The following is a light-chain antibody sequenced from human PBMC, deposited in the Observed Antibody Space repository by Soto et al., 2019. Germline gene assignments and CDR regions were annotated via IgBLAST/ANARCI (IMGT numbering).Light chain of an antibody. Sequence: IVMTQSPLSLPVTPGEPASISCRSSQSLLHSNGYNCLSWDLQKPGQSPQLLIYLGSNRASGVPDRFTGSGSGTDVTLKISRLEAGDVGIYCCMQSLQAPRTFGQGTKVEI. J-gene: IGKJ1*01. CDR2: LGS. V-gene: IGKV2-28*01. CDR1: QSLLHSNGYNC. CDR3: MQSLQAPRT.